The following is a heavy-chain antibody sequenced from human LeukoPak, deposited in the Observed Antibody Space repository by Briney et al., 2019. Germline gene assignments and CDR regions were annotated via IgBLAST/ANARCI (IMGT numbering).Heavy chain of an antibody. D-gene: IGHD3-16*01. CDR3: ARGGAGDVYNFFDP. J-gene: IGHJ5*02. CDR1: GYTFTNYY. V-gene: IGHV1-46*01. CDR2: INPSGGST. Sequence: EASVKVSCKASGYTFTNYYMVWVRQAPGQGLEWMGIINPSGGSTTYAQKFQGRVTVTRDTSTSTVYMELSSLRSEDTAIYYCARGGAGDVYNFFDPWGQGTLVTVSS.